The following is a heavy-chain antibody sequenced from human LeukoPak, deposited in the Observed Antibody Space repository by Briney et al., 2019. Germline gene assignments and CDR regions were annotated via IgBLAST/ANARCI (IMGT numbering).Heavy chain of an antibody. Sequence: PGGSLRLSCAASGFTFSTYWMHWVRQAPGKGLVWVSRITSDGSITIYADSVKGRFTISRDNAKNTLYLQMNSLRAEDTAVYYCARVADGQRLGFFDYWGQGTLVTVSS. CDR1: GFTFSTYW. D-gene: IGHD3-9*01. V-gene: IGHV3-74*01. J-gene: IGHJ4*02. CDR3: ARVADGQRLGFFDY. CDR2: ITSDGSIT.